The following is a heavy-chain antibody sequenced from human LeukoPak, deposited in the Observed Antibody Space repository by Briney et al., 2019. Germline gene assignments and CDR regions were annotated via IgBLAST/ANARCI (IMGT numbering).Heavy chain of an antibody. J-gene: IGHJ4*02. V-gene: IGHV1-2*02. Sequence: ASVKVSCKASGYTFTAYYMHWVRRAPGQGLEWMGWINPNSGDTNYAQKFQGRVTMTRDTSISTAYMELSRLRSDDTAVYYCARGLTAMVTSCYYWGQGTLVTVSS. CDR1: GYTFTAYY. CDR2: INPNSGDT. D-gene: IGHD5-18*01. CDR3: ARGLTAMVTSCYY.